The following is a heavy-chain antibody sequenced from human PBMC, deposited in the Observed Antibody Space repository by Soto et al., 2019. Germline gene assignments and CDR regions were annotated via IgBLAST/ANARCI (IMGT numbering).Heavy chain of an antibody. V-gene: IGHV3-23*01. J-gene: IGHJ4*02. Sequence: EVELLESGGDLVQPGGSLRLSCAASGFTFSSYDMNWVRQAPGKGLEWVSAIGVYANTYYADSVKGCFTTSRADSRNTVHLQLNCLRVDDTAVYYCAKESTVGSPGDYFDSWGQGTLVTVSS. CDR1: GFTFSSYD. CDR3: AKESTVGSPGDYFDS. D-gene: IGHD1-26*01. CDR2: IGVYANT.